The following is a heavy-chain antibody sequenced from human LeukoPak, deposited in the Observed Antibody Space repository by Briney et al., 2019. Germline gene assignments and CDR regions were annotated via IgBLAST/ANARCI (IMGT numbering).Heavy chain of an antibody. CDR1: GYTFTGYY. D-gene: IGHD6-13*01. Sequence: ASVKVSCKASGYTFTGYYMHWVRQAPGQGLEWMGWINPNSGGTNYARKFQGRVTMTRDTSISTAYMELSRLRSDDTAVYYCARDRAAAGIPSYNWFDPWGQGTLVTVSS. J-gene: IGHJ5*02. V-gene: IGHV1-2*02. CDR3: ARDRAAAGIPSYNWFDP. CDR2: INPNSGGT.